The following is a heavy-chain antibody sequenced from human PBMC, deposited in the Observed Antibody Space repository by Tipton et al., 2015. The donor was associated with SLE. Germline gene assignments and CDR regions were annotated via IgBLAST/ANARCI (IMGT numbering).Heavy chain of an antibody. CDR3: KGEGAAADPDDFQH. CDR2: IRGQTHSQAT. D-gene: IGHD6-13*01. Sequence: GSLRLSCVGSGFSFSGSAIHWVRQASGGGLEWVGHIRGQTHSQATAYSASLQGRFTLSRDDSKNTAFLEMNSLKTEDTAVYYCKGEGAAADPDDFQHWGQGTLVTVSS. V-gene: IGHV3-73*01. CDR1: GFSFSGSA. J-gene: IGHJ1*01.